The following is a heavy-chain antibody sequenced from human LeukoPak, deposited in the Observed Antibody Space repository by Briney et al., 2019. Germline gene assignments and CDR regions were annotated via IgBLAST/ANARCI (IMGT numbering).Heavy chain of an antibody. J-gene: IGHJ4*02. CDR3: ARETVRITTPGGPDY. V-gene: IGHV1-18*01. D-gene: IGHD2-8*02. Sequence: ASVKVSCKASGYTFASYGISWVRQAPEQGLEWMGWISAYNDNAKYAQNLQGRVTLTTDTSTSTAYMELRSRTSDDTALYYCARETVRITTPGGPDYWGQGTLVTVSS. CDR1: GYTFASYG. CDR2: ISAYNDNA.